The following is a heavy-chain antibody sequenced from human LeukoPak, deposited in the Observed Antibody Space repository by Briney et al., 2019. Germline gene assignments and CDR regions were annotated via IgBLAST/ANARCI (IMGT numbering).Heavy chain of an antibody. J-gene: IGHJ4*02. CDR1: GVSTTNGIYY. CDR3: ARGRGLRFLEWLLPRFDY. Sequence: SETLSLTCTVSGVSTTNGIYYWAWIRQPPGKGLEWIGSVHNVGSTYYNLSLRSRATMSIDTSKNQFSLRLNSVTAADTAVYYCARGRGLRFLEWLLPRFDYWGQGTLVTVSS. V-gene: IGHV4-39*01. D-gene: IGHD3-3*01. CDR2: VHNVGST.